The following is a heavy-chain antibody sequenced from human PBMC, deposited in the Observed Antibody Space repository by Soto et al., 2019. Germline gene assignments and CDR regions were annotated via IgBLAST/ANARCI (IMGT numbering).Heavy chain of an antibody. J-gene: IGHJ3*02. CDR2: ISWNSGSI. D-gene: IGHD3-22*01. Sequence: EVQLLESGGGLVQPGGSLRLSCAASGFTFDDYAMHWVRQAPGKGLEWVSGISWNSGSIGYADSVKGRFTISRDNAKNSLYLQMNSLRAEDTALYYCAKDTIFGDYDSSGYDAFDIWGQGTMVTVSS. CDR1: GFTFDDYA. V-gene: IGHV3-9*01. CDR3: AKDTIFGDYDSSGYDAFDI.